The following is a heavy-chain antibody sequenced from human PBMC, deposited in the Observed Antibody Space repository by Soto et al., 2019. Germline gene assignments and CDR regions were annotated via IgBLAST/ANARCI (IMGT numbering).Heavy chain of an antibody. J-gene: IGHJ4*02. D-gene: IGHD2-2*01. CDR1: GGSISSYY. Sequence: PSETLSLTCTVSGGSISSYYWSWIRQPPGKGLEWIGYIYYSGSTNYNPSLKSRVTISVDTSKNQFSLKLSSVTAADTAVYYCARTYRRGDFDYWGQGTLVTVS. CDR3: ARTYRRGDFDY. V-gene: IGHV4-59*01. CDR2: IYYSGST.